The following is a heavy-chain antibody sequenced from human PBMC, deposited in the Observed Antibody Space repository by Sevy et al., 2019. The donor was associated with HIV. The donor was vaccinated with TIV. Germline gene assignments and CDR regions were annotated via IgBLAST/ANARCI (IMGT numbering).Heavy chain of an antibody. D-gene: IGHD3-22*01. J-gene: IGHJ4*02. Sequence: GGSLRLSCAASGFTFDDYTMHWVRQAPGKGLEWVSLISWDGSNTYYVGSVKGRFTISRDNSKKSLYLQMNSLRTEDTALYYCAKGDDSRGYINFDYWGQGTLVTVSS. CDR2: ISWDGSNT. CDR3: AKGDDSRGYINFDY. V-gene: IGHV3-43*01. CDR1: GFTFDDYT.